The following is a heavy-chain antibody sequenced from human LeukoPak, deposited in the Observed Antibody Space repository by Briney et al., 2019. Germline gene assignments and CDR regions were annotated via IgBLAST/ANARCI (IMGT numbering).Heavy chain of an antibody. CDR3: AKLTRDYYDSSGYYFDY. CDR2: IYTSGST. J-gene: IGHJ4*02. V-gene: IGHV4-61*02. CDR1: GGSISSGSYY. Sequence: SETLSLTCTVSGGSISSGSYYWSWIRQPAGNGLEWIGRIYTSGSTNYNPSLKSRVTISVDTSKNQFSLKLSSVTAADTAVYYCAKLTRDYYDSSGYYFDYWGQGTLVTVSS. D-gene: IGHD3-22*01.